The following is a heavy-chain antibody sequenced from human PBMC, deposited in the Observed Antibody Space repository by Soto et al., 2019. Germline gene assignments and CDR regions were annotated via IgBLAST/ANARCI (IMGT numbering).Heavy chain of an antibody. J-gene: IGHJ5*02. CDR2: IYYSGST. Sequence: PSETLSLTCTVSGSSVSSGSYYWSWIRQPPGKGLEWIGYIYYSGSTNYNPSLKSRVTISVDTSKNQFSLKLSSVTAADTAVYYCARDRVAVAGNWFDPWGQGTLVTVSS. CDR3: ARDRVAVAGNWFDP. CDR1: GSSVSSGSYY. V-gene: IGHV4-61*01. D-gene: IGHD6-19*01.